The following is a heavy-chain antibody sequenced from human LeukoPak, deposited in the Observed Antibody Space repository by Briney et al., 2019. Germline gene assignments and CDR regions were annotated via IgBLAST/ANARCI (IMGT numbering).Heavy chain of an antibody. CDR1: GGTFSSYA. V-gene: IGHV1-69*05. J-gene: IGHJ3*02. CDR2: IIPIFGTA. Sequence: EASVKVSCKASGGTFSSYAISWVRQAPGQGLEWMGGIIPIFGTANYAQKFQGRVTITTDEPTSTAYRELSSLRSEDTAVYYCASQVNTYYYDSSGYGAFDIWGQGTMVTVSS. CDR3: ASQVNTYYYDSSGYGAFDI. D-gene: IGHD3-22*01.